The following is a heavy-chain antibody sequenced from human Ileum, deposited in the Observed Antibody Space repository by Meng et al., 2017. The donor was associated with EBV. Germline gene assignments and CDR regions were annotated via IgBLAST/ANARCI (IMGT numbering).Heavy chain of an antibody. CDR2: TYYSGST. D-gene: IGHD3-9*01. J-gene: IGHJ4*02. CDR3: ARGDILTGYWYYFDY. V-gene: IGHV4-39*07. Sequence: QLQLQESGPGLVKPSETLSRTCTVSGASIRGSRYYWGWIRQPPGKGLEWIGSTYYSGSTNYNPSLKSRVTISVDTSKNQFSLNLSSVTAADTAVYYCARGDILTGYWYYFDYWGQGILVTVSS. CDR1: GASIRGSRYY.